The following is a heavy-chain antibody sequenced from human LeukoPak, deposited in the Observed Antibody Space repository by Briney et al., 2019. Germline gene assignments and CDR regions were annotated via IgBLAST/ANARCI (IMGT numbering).Heavy chain of an antibody. J-gene: IGHJ4*02. V-gene: IGHV4-59*12. CDR3: ARVTMVRGVIITD. Sequence: SETLSLTCSVSDGSINSYYWNWIRRPPGKGLEWIGYIYYNGNTNYSPSLKSRVTMSVDTSKNLFSLKVSSVTAADTAVYYCARVTMVRGVIITDWGQGTLVTVSS. CDR2: IYYNGNT. D-gene: IGHD3-10*01. CDR1: DGSINSYY.